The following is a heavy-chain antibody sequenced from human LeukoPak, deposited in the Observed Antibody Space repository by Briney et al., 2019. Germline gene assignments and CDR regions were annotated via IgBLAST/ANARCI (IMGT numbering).Heavy chain of an antibody. J-gene: IGHJ4*02. CDR3: TRDSSYGDYSTAFDY. CDR1: GFTFSNYA. CDR2: SGSTT. Sequence: GGSLRLSCAASGFTFSNYAMTWVRQAPGKGLEWVSSSGSTTDYSDSVKGRFTISRDNSKNTMYLQMNSLRADDTAVYYCTRDSSYGDYSTAFDYWGQGALVTVSS. D-gene: IGHD4-17*01. V-gene: IGHV3-23*01.